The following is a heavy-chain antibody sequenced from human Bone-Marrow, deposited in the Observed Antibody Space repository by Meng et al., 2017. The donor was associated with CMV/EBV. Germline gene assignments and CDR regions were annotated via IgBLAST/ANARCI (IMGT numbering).Heavy chain of an antibody. CDR3: ARGRYCSSTSCHFPFDP. V-gene: IGHV1-69*05. CDR1: GGTFSSYA. D-gene: IGHD2-2*01. J-gene: IGHJ5*02. CDR2: IIPIFGTA. Sequence: SVKVSCKASGGTFSSYAISWVRQAPGQGLEWMGGIIPIFGTANYAQKFQGRVTITTDESTSTAYMELSSLRSEDTAVYYCARGRYCSSTSCHFPFDPWGQGTLVTVSS.